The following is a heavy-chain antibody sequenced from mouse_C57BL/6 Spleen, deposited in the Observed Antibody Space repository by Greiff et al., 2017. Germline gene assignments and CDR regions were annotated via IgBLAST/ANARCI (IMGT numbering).Heavy chain of an antibody. Sequence: DVMLVESGGGLVKPGGSLKLSCAASGFTFSDYGMHWGRQAPEKGLEWVAYFSSGSSTIYYADTVKGRFTISRDNAKNALFLQMTSLRSKDTAMYYCARDGIYYGNYGDFAYWGQGALVTVSA. V-gene: IGHV5-17*01. CDR3: ARDGIYYGNYGDFAY. CDR1: GFTFSDYG. J-gene: IGHJ3*01. CDR2: FSSGSSTI. D-gene: IGHD2-1*01.